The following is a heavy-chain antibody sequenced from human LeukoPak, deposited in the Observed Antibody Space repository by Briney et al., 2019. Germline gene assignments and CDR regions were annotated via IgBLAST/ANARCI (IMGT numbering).Heavy chain of an antibody. V-gene: IGHV4-59*01. CDR2: IYYSGST. CDR3: ARGTAAADY. Sequence: SETLSLTCTVSGGSISSYYWSWTRQPPGKGLEWIGYIYYSGSTNYNPSLKSRVTISVDTSKNQFSLKLSSVTAADTAVYYCARGTAAADYWGQGTLVTVSS. D-gene: IGHD6-13*01. J-gene: IGHJ4*02. CDR1: GGSISSYY.